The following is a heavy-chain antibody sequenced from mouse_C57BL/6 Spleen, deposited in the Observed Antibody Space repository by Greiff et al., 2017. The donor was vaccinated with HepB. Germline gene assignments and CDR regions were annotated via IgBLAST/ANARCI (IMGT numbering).Heavy chain of an antibody. CDR3: ARYSNYEEGNY. V-gene: IGHV5-6*01. Sequence: EVQGVESGGDLVKPGGSLKLSCAASGFTFSSYGMSWVRQTPDKRLEWVATISSGGSYTYYPDSVKGRFTISRDNAKNTLYLQMSSLKSEDTAMYYCARYSNYEEGNYWGQGTTLTVSS. D-gene: IGHD2-5*01. CDR1: GFTFSSYG. J-gene: IGHJ2*01. CDR2: ISSGGSYT.